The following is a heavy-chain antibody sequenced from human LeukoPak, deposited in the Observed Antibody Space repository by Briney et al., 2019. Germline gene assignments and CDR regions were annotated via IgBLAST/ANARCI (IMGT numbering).Heavy chain of an antibody. CDR1: GFTFSSYS. D-gene: IGHD3-3*01. CDR2: ISSSTSYI. Sequence: GGSLRLSCAASGFTFSSYSMNWVRQAPGKGLEWVSSISSSTSYIYYADSVKGRFTISRDNSKNTLYLQMNSLRAEDTAVYYCAKDNDFWSGYSPLDYWGQGTLVTVSS. CDR3: AKDNDFWSGYSPLDY. J-gene: IGHJ4*02. V-gene: IGHV3-21*04.